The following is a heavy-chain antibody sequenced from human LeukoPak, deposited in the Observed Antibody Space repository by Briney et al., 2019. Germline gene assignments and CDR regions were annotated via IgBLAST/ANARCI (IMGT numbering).Heavy chain of an antibody. CDR2: ITHGGST. CDR3: ASAVIPAADLDY. J-gene: IGHJ4*02. V-gene: IGHV4-34*01. D-gene: IGHD2-2*01. CDR1: GGSFTGYY. Sequence: SETLSLTCAVYGGSFTGYYWTRIRQPPGKGLEWIGEITHGGSTNYNPSLKSRVTISIDTSKNQFSLRLTSVTAADTAVYYCASAVIPAADLDYWGQGTLVTVSS.